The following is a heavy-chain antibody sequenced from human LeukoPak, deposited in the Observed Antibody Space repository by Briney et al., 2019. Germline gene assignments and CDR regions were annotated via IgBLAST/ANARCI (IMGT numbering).Heavy chain of an antibody. V-gene: IGHV3-7*01. D-gene: IGHD4-17*01. CDR2: IKQDGNEK. CDR1: GFTFSRYC. CDR3: ARDGPDYGDFNWFAP. Sequence: GASLRLSCAASGFTFSRYCMSWVRQAPGKGLEWLATIKQDGNEKFYVDSVKGRFTISRDNAKNSLYLQMSSLGAEDTAIYYCARDGPDYGDFNWFAPWGQGTLVTVSS. J-gene: IGHJ5*02.